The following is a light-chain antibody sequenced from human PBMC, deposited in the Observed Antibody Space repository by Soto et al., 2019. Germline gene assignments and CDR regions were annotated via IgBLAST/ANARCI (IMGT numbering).Light chain of an antibody. CDR3: QVWDTISDTYV. CDR2: VDS. V-gene: IGLV3-21*02. Sequence: SYELTQPPSVSVAPGQTARITCGGNNIESKSVHWYQQRPGQAPVLVIYVDSDRPSGIRDRFSASTSGNTAALTISRVEAGDEADYYGQVWDTISDTYVIGAATKVTV. J-gene: IGLJ1*01. CDR1: NIESKS.